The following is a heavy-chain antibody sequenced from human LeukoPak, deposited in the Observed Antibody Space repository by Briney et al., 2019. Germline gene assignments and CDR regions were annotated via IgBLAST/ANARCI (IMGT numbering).Heavy chain of an antibody. J-gene: IGHJ4*02. V-gene: IGHV4-38-2*02. CDR1: GYSISSGYS. D-gene: IGHD6-13*01. Sequence: SETLSLTCSVSGYSISSGYSWGWVRQPPGKGLEWIGEIYHSGSTNYNPSLKSRVTISLDKSKNEFSLRLYSVTAADTAVYYCARDPLIPAALRGAYWGQGTLVTVSS. CDR2: IYHSGST. CDR3: ARDPLIPAALRGAY.